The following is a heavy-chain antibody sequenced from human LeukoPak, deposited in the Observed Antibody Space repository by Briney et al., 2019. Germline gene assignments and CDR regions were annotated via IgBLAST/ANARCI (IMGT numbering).Heavy chain of an antibody. CDR1: GGPFSGYY. V-gene: IGHV4-34*01. CDR2: INHSGST. CDR3: ARVRDTALVEH. Sequence: SETLSLTCAVYGGPFSGYYWSWIRQPPGKGLEWIGEINHSGSTNYNPSLKSRVTISVDTSKNQFSLKLSSVTAADTAVYYCARVRDTALVEHWGQGTLVTVSS. J-gene: IGHJ1*01. D-gene: IGHD5-18*01.